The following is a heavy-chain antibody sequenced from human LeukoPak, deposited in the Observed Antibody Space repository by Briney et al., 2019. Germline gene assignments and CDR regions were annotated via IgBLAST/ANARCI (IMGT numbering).Heavy chain of an antibody. CDR2: ISAYTGNT. D-gene: IGHD1-26*01. V-gene: IGHV1-18*01. Sequence: ASVKVSCKASGYTFTSYGISWVRQAPGQGLEWMGWISAYTGNTNYAQKLQGRVTMTTETSTSTAYMELRSLRSDDTAVFYCARDRGVGATTHFDYWGQGTLVTVSS. CDR1: GYTFTSYG. CDR3: ARDRGVGATTHFDY. J-gene: IGHJ4*02.